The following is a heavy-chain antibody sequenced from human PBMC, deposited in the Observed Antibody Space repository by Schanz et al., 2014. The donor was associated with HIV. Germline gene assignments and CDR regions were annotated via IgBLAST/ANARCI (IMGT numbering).Heavy chain of an antibody. J-gene: IGHJ4*02. V-gene: IGHV3-23*04. CDR3: ATAAVTDYSDN. D-gene: IGHD4-17*01. CDR1: GFTFSDYA. Sequence: EVQLVESGGGVVRPGGSLRLSCAASGFTFSDYAMSWVRQAPGKGLEWVSAIVSSGGDTYYADFVEGRFTISRDNSKNTLYLQMHSLRAEDTAVYYCATAAVTDYSDNWGQGTLVTVSS. CDR2: IVSSGGDT.